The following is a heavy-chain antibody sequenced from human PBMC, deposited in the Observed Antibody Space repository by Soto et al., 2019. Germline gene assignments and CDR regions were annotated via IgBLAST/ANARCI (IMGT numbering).Heavy chain of an antibody. V-gene: IGHV2-5*02. CDR2: IYWDDDK. Sequence: SGPTLVNPTQTLTLTCTFSGFSLSTSGVGVGWIRQPPGKALERLALIYWDDDKRYSPSLKSRLTITKDTSKNQVVLTMTNMDPVDTATYYCARRHSRRWYWDAFDIWGQGTMVTVSS. CDR1: GFSLSTSGVG. D-gene: IGHD6-13*01. J-gene: IGHJ3*02. CDR3: ARRHSRRWYWDAFDI.